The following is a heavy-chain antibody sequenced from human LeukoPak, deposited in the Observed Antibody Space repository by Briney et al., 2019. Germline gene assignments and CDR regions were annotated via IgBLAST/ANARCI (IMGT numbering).Heavy chain of an antibody. D-gene: IGHD2-15*01. J-gene: IGHJ5*02. V-gene: IGHV3-21*06. CDR3: ARDRIMVVGPYNWFDP. Sequence: GGSLRLSCAASGFTFSSYSMNWVRQAPGKGLEWVSSISSSSSYIYYADSVKGRFTVSRDDAENSLYLHMSSLRAEDTAVYYCARDRIMVVGPYNWFDPWGQGTLVTVSS. CDR1: GFTFSSYS. CDR2: ISSSSSYI.